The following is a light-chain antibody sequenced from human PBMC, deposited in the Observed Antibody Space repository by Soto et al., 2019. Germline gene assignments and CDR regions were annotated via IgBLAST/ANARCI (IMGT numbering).Light chain of an antibody. CDR2: SNN. Sequence: QAVLTQPPSASGAPGQRVTISCSGSSSNIGSNAVNWYQQFPGTGPKLVIYSNNQRPSGVPDRFSGSKSGTSASLVISGLQSDDEADYFCAAWDDSLNGHVVFGGGTKLTVL. CDR1: SSNIGSNA. J-gene: IGLJ2*01. V-gene: IGLV1-44*01. CDR3: AAWDDSLNGHVV.